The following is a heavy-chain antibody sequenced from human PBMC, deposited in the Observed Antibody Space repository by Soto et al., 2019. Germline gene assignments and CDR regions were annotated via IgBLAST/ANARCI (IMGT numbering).Heavy chain of an antibody. D-gene: IGHD6-13*01. J-gene: IGHJ5*02. Sequence: AXETLSLTCTVSGGSISSYYWSWIRQPPGKGLEWIGYIYYSGSTNYNPSLKSRVTISVDTSKNQFSLKLSSVTAADTAVYYCARGLRRQLVHFKFGFDPWGQGTLVTVSS. V-gene: IGHV4-59*12. CDR2: IYYSGST. CDR1: GGSISSYY. CDR3: ARGLRRQLVHFKFGFDP.